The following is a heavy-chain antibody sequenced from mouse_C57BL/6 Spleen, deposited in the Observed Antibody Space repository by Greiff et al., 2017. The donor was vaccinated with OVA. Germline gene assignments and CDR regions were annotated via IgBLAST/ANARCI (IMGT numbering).Heavy chain of an antibody. V-gene: IGHV1-64*01. CDR1: GYTFTSYC. CDR2: IHPNSGST. Sequence: QVQLQQPGAELVKPGASVKLSCKASGYTFTSYCMHWVKQRPGQGLEWIGMIHPNSGSTNYNEKFKSKATLTVDKSSSTAYMQLSSLTSEDSAVYYCARHGAYDLDYWGQGTTLTVSS. CDR3: ARHGAYDLDY. D-gene: IGHD1-1*01. J-gene: IGHJ2*01.